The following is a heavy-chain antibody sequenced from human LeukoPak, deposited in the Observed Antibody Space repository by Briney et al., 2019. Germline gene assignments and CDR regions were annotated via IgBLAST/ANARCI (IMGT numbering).Heavy chain of an antibody. J-gene: IGHJ4*02. D-gene: IGHD6-13*01. CDR1: GFTFSSYS. CDR3: ARDAGAAADFDY. Sequence: PGGSLRLSRAASGFTFSSYSMNWVRQAPGKGLEWVSSISSSSSYIYYADSVKGRFTISRDNAKNSLYLQMNSLRAEDTAMYYCARDAGAAADFDYWGQGTLVTVSS. CDR2: ISSSSSYI. V-gene: IGHV3-21*01.